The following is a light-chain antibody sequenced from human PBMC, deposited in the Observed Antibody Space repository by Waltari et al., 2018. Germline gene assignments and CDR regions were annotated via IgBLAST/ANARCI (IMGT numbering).Light chain of an antibody. Sequence: QSALTQPPSVSKSLGQSVTISCTGTSSDIGGYNGVSWYHQHSGTAPRLLIYEVTKRPSGVSDRFSGSKSGNTASLTISGLQAEDEGYYFCGSYRSGNTWVFGGGTRLTVL. CDR2: EVT. J-gene: IGLJ3*02. CDR1: SSDIGGYNG. V-gene: IGLV2-18*02. CDR3: GSYRSGNTWV.